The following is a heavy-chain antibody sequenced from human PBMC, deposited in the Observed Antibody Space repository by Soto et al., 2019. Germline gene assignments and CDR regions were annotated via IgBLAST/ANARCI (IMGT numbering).Heavy chain of an antibody. CDR3: ARGFVGASL. CDR2: IYSGGTT. J-gene: IGHJ4*02. Sequence: GGSLRLSCVASGFAVGSNYLSWVRQAPGKGLEWVSTIYSGGTTYYADSVKGRFTISRDNSKNTLYLQMNSLRAEDTAVYYCARGFVGASLWGQGTLVTVSS. CDR1: GFAVGSNY. V-gene: IGHV3-53*01. D-gene: IGHD1-26*01.